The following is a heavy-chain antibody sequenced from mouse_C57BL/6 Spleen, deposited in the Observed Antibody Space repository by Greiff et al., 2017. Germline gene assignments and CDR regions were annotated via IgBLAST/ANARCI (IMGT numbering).Heavy chain of an antibody. CDR1: GYTFTSYW. V-gene: IGHV1-61*01. Sequence: QVQLQQPGAELVRPGSSVKLSCKASGYTFTSYWMDWVKQRPGQGLEWIGNIYPSDSETHYNQKFKDKATLTVDKSSSTAYMQLSSLTSEDSAVYYWGRLGGNSYFDYWGQGTTLTVSS. CDR2: IYPSDSET. J-gene: IGHJ2*01. CDR3: GRLGGNSYFDY. D-gene: IGHD2-1*01.